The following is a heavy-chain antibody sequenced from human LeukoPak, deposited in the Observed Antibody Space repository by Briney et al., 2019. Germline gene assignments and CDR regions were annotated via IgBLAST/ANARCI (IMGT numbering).Heavy chain of an antibody. CDR2: INPNSGGT. J-gene: IGHJ4*02. D-gene: IGHD6-6*01. CDR3: ARVDRGTSSSGRDY. Sequence: GASVKVSCKASGYIFSDYYMYWVRQAPGQGLERMGWINPNSGGTNYAQKFQGRVTMTRDTSISTAYMELSRLRSDDTAMYYCARVDRGTSSSGRDYWGQGTLVTVSS. CDR1: GYIFSDYY. V-gene: IGHV1-2*02.